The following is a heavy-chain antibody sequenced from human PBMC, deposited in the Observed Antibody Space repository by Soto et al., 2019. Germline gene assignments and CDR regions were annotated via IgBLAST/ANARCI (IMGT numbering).Heavy chain of an antibody. D-gene: IGHD2-2*01. J-gene: IGHJ6*02. CDR1: GGTFSSYA. Sequence: SVKVSCKASGGTFSSYAISWVRQAPGQGLEWMGGIIPIFGTANYAQKFQGRVTITADESTSTAYMELSSLRSEDTAVYYCARSHAVEGNYYYGMDVWGQGTTVTVSS. CDR3: ARSHAVEGNYYYGMDV. V-gene: IGHV1-69*13. CDR2: IIPIFGTA.